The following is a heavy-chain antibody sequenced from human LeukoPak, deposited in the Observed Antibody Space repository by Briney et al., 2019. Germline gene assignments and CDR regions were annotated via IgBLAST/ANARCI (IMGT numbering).Heavy chain of an antibody. J-gene: IGHJ4*02. CDR3: ANLHLKLKEIVVVPQFDY. CDR1: GFTFSSYA. V-gene: IGHV3-23*01. D-gene: IGHD2-2*01. CDR2: ICGSGGST. Sequence: GGSLRLSCAASGFTFSSYAMSWVRQAPGKGLEWVSAICGSGGSTYYADSVKGRFTISRDNSKNTLYLQMNSLRAEDTAVYYCANLHLKLKEIVVVPQFDYWGQGTLVTVSS.